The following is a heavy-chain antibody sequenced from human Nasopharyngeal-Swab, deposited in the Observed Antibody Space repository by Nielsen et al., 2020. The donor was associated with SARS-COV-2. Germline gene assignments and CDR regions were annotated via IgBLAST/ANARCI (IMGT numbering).Heavy chain of an antibody. J-gene: IGHJ3*02. Sequence: GESLKISCVVSGFTFKNYAMRWVRQAPGKGMEWVSFISRSGSIAYYADSVKGRFTISRDKANNSLYLQMNSLRADDTAVYYCVRDGALIQLWLLPHALDIWGQGTLVTVSS. CDR3: VRDGALIQLWLLPHALDI. V-gene: IGHV3-48*01. D-gene: IGHD5-18*01. CDR1: GFTFKNYA. CDR2: ISRSGSIA.